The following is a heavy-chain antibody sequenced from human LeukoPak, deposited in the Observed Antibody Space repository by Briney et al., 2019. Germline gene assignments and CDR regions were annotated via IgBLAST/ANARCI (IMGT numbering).Heavy chain of an antibody. CDR1: GVSITSNY. J-gene: IGHJ4*02. D-gene: IGHD5-18*01. CDR3: ARSSGHSYGDFDY. CDR2: THHSGAT. Sequence: KPSETLSLTCSVSGVSITSNYWSWIRQPPGKGLEWLGYTHHSGATSYNPSLKSRGTMSLDTSNNQFSLKLSSVTAADTAVYYCARSSGHSYGDFDYWGQGNLVTVSS. V-gene: IGHV4-59*01.